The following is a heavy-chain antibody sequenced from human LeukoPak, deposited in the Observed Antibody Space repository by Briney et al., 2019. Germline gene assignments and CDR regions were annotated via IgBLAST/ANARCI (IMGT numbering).Heavy chain of an antibody. CDR3: ARGPFGVWGTYRYKGYFDY. Sequence: SETLSLTCAVYGGSFSGYYWSWIRQPPGKGLEWIGQINHSGSTNYNPSLKSRVTISVGTSQSQFSLKLNSVTAADTAVYFCARGPFGVWGTYRYKGYFDYWGQGTLVTVSS. D-gene: IGHD3-16*02. J-gene: IGHJ4*02. V-gene: IGHV4-34*01. CDR2: INHSGST. CDR1: GGSFSGYY.